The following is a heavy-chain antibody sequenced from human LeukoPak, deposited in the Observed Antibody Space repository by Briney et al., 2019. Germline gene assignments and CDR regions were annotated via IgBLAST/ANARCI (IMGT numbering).Heavy chain of an antibody. CDR1: GFTFDDYA. CDR2: ISWNSGSI. V-gene: IGHV3-9*01. J-gene: IGHJ4*02. CDR3: AKALSYSITAATDY. Sequence: GRSLRLSCAASGFTFDDYAMHWVRQAPGKGLEWVSGISWNSGSIGYADSVKGRLTIPRDNAKNSLYLQMNSLRAEDTALYYCAKALSYSITAATDYWGQGTLVTVSS. D-gene: IGHD6-25*01.